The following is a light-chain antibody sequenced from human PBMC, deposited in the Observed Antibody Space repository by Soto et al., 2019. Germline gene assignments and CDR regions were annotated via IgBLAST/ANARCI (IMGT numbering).Light chain of an antibody. CDR2: DIS. V-gene: IGKV3-11*01. Sequence: VLTQSPATPSLSPGERATLSCRASQTVSGFLAWYQQRPGQAPRLLIYDISTRATDTPARFSGSGSGTDFTLTISSLQPEDFAVYFCQQRTSWSVTFGQGTRVEVK. CDR3: QQRTSWSVT. CDR1: QTVSGF. J-gene: IGKJ5*01.